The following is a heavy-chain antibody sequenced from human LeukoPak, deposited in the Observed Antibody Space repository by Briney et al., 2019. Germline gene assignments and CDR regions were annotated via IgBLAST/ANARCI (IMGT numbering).Heavy chain of an antibody. V-gene: IGHV4-59*08. J-gene: IGHJ4*02. CDR1: GGSISNYF. CDR3: ARRPTGDPKFDY. D-gene: IGHD7-27*01. Sequence: SETLSLTCSVSGGSISNYFWTWIRQPPGKGLEWIGYIYSSGSTYYNPSLKSRVTISVDTSKNRFSLKLSTVTAADTAVYYCARRPTGDPKFDYWGQGTLVTFSS. CDR2: IYSSGST.